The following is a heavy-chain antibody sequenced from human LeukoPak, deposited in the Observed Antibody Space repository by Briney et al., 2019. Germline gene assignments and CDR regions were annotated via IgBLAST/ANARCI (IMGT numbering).Heavy chain of an antibody. CDR2: INPKSGGT. CDR1: GYTFTGYY. V-gene: IGHV1-2*02. CDR3: ARAGICDFSDSSGYHNGAFDI. D-gene: IGHD3-22*01. Sequence: DSVTVSCKASGYTFTGYYIHWVRQAHGQGLEWMGWINPKSGGTNYIQKFQCRVTMTRDTSISTAYMELSRLRSDDTAVYYCARAGICDFSDSSGYHNGAFDIWVQGTMVTVSS. J-gene: IGHJ3*02.